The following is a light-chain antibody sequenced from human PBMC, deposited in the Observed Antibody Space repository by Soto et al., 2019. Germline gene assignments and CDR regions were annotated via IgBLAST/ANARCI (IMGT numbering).Light chain of an antibody. V-gene: IGKV1-39*01. CDR1: RTINTY. CDR3: QQVNSYTIT. CDR2: GAS. J-gene: IGKJ5*01. Sequence: VRLTQSPSYLSASVGDTSTSTCRASRTINTYLNWFQQKPGEPPRLLIYGASTLHDGVPSRFSGSGSGADFTLTISGLQPEDFATYYCQQVNSYTITFGQGTRLEIK.